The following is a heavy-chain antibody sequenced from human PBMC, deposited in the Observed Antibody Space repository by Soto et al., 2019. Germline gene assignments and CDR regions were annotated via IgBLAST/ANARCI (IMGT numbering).Heavy chain of an antibody. CDR1: GGSISTNSHY. D-gene: IGHD4-17*01. Sequence: QLQLQESGPGLVKPSETLSLTCTVSGGSISTNSHYWAWIRQPPGKGLEWNGRIHYDGRTYYNPPLKSRFTVSLDTSRTQFSLSLLSVTAADTAVYYCPRRVGNSGEWAFDSWGQGTLVTISS. J-gene: IGHJ4*02. CDR3: PRRVGNSGEWAFDS. V-gene: IGHV4-39*01. CDR2: IHYDGRT.